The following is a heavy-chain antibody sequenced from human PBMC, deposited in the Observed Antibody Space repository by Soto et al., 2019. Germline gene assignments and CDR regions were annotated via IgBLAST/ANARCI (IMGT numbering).Heavy chain of an antibody. D-gene: IGHD5-12*01. CDR2: ISYDGSNK. J-gene: IGHJ4*02. V-gene: IGHV3-30-3*01. Sequence: QVQLVESGGGVVQPGRSLRLSCAASGFTFSSYAMHWVRQAPGKGLEWVAVISYDGSNKYYADSVKGRFTISRDNSKNTLYLPMNSLRAEDTAVYYCARGEDDSGYDYWGQGTLVTVSS. CDR3: ARGEDDSGYDY. CDR1: GFTFSSYA.